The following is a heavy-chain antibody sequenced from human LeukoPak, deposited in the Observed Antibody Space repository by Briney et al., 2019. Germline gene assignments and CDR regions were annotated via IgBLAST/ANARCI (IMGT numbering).Heavy chain of an antibody. D-gene: IGHD6-13*01. CDR2: IYSGGST. J-gene: IGHJ4*02. V-gene: IGHV3-53*05. CDR3: ARDPEQQQGVDY. Sequence: GGSLRLSCAASGFTVSSNYMGWVRQAPGKGLEWVSVIYSGGSTYYADSVKGRFTISRDNSKNTLYLQMNSLRAEDTAVYYCARDPEQQQGVDYWGQGTLVTVSS. CDR1: GFTVSSNY.